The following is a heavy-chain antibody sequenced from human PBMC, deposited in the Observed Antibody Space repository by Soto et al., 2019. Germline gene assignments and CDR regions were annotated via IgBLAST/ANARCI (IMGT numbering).Heavy chain of an antibody. Sequence: GESLKISCKGSGYSFTSYWIGWVRPMPGKGLEWMGIIYPGDSDTRYSPSFQGQVTISADKSISTAYLQWSSLKASVTAMYYGARLIQLWSNFGGMDVWGQGTTVTVSS. CDR1: GYSFTSYW. J-gene: IGHJ6*02. CDR2: IYPGDSDT. D-gene: IGHD5-18*01. CDR3: ARLIQLWSNFGGMDV. V-gene: IGHV5-51*01.